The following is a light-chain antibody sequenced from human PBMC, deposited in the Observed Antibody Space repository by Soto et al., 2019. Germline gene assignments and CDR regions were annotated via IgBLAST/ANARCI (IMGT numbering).Light chain of an antibody. CDR3: SSYAGSNTVL. Sequence: QSALTQPPSASGSPGQSVTISCTGTSSDVGGHNCVSWYQQHPGKAPKLMIYEVSNRPSGVPDRFSGSKSGNTASLTVSGLQAEDEADYYCSSYAGSNTVLFGGGTKLTV. CDR2: EVS. CDR1: SSDVGGHNC. V-gene: IGLV2-8*01. J-gene: IGLJ2*01.